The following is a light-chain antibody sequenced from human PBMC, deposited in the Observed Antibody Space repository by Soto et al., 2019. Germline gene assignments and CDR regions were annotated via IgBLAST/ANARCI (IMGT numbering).Light chain of an antibody. Sequence: DIVMTQSPDSLAVSLGERATINCKSSQSVLYSSNNENYLAWYQQKPGQPPKLLIYWASTRESGVPDRFSGRGSGTDFTLTISSLQAEDVAVYYCQQYYSTPYTFGQVTKLEIK. V-gene: IGKV4-1*01. CDR2: WAS. CDR1: QSVLYSSNNENY. CDR3: QQYYSTPYT. J-gene: IGKJ2*01.